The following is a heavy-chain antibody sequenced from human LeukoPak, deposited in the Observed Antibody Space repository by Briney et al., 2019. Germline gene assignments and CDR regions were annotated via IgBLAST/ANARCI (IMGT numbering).Heavy chain of an antibody. J-gene: IGHJ4*02. Sequence: PGGSLRLSCAASGFTFSSYGMHWVRQARGKGLEWVAVIWYDGSNKYYADSVKGRFTISRDNSKNTVDLQMDSLRAEDTAVYYCAKGLNSGYDFFDYWGQGTLVTVSS. CDR3: AKGLNSGYDFFDY. D-gene: IGHD5-12*01. V-gene: IGHV3-33*06. CDR2: IWYDGSNK. CDR1: GFTFSSYG.